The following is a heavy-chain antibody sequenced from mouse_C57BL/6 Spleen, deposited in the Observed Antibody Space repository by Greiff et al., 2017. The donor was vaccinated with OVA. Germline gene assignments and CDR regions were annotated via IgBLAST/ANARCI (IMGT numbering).Heavy chain of an antibody. J-gene: IGHJ4*01. Sequence: EVKLVESGGGLVKPGGSLKLSCAASGFTFSDYGMHWVRQAPEKGLEWVAYISSGSSTIYYADTVKGRFTISRDNAKNTLFLQMTSLRSEDTAMYYCARLGGYYVPYAMDYWGQGTSVTVSS. D-gene: IGHD2-3*01. V-gene: IGHV5-17*01. CDR2: ISSGSSTI. CDR3: ARLGGYYVPYAMDY. CDR1: GFTFSDYG.